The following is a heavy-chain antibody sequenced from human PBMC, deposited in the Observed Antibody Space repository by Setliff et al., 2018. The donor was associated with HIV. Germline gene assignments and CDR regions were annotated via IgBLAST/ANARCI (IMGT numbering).Heavy chain of an antibody. CDR2: INHSGSA. D-gene: IGHD3-10*01. CDR1: GESFSGYS. CDR3: ARGSVFWDRGNHYQYMDV. Sequence: KPSETLSLTCAVYGESFSGYSWTWIRQPPGKGLEWLGEINHSGSAKYNPALKSRVTIGVDTSKNQFSLNLSAVTAADTAVYYCARGSVFWDRGNHYQYMDVWATGTTVTVSS. V-gene: IGHV4-34*01. J-gene: IGHJ6*03.